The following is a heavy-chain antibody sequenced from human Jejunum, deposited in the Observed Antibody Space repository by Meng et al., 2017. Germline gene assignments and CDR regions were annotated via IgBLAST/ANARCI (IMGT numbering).Heavy chain of an antibody. CDR2: INPSDGTT. D-gene: IGHD3-10*01. CDR3: AKNMVRGIIKSHYNL. CDR1: GYTFTNYF. V-gene: IGHV1-46*01. J-gene: IGHJ4*02. Sequence: ASVKVSCKASGYTFTNYFIHWVRQAPGQGLEWMGRINPSDGTTEFAQEFQGRLTVTRDTSTSTVYMDLSSLRSDDTAVYFCAKNMVRGIIKSHYNLWGQGTLVTVSS.